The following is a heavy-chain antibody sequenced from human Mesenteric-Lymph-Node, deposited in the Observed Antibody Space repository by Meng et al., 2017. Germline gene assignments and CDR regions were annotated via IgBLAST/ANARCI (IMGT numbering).Heavy chain of an antibody. Sequence: SETLSLTCTVSGGPISSYYWSWIRQPPGKGLEWIGYIYYSGSTNYNPSLKSRVTISVDTSKNQFSLKLSSVTAADTAVYYCARLRGDMVRGVITLTDAFDIWGQGTMVTVSS. J-gene: IGHJ3*02. D-gene: IGHD3-10*01. CDR2: IYYSGST. CDR3: ARLRGDMVRGVITLTDAFDI. V-gene: IGHV4-59*01. CDR1: GGPISSYY.